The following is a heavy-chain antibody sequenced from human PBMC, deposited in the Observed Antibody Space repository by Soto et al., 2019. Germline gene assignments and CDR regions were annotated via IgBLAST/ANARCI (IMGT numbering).Heavy chain of an antibody. Sequence: EVQLVESGGGLVQPGGSLRLSCAASGFTVSRNYMSWVRQAPGKGLEWVSVIDSGGSTYYADSVKGRFTISRDNSKNTLYLQMNSLRAADTAVYYCARCVPDSTYDYYYYIDVWGKGTTVTVSS. J-gene: IGHJ6*03. CDR2: IDSGGST. CDR3: ARCVPDSTYDYYYYIDV. D-gene: IGHD2-2*01. CDR1: GFTVSRNY. V-gene: IGHV3-66*01.